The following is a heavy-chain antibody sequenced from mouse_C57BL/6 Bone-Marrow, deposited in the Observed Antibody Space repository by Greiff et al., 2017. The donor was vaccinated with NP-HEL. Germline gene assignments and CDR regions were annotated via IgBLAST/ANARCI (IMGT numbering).Heavy chain of an antibody. CDR1: GYTFTSYW. Sequence: QVQLQQPGAELVKPGASVKLSCKASGYTFTSYWMHWVKQRPGRGLEWIGRIDPNSGGTKYNEKFKSKATLNVDKPNSTAYMKHSSLKSEDTEVKKCAREGRYCAKEYWGQGTTVT. V-gene: IGHV1-72*01. CDR2: IDPNSGGT. J-gene: IGHJ4*01. CDR3: AREGRYCAKEY.